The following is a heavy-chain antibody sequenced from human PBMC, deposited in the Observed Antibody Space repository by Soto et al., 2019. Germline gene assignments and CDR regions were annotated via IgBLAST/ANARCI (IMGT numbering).Heavy chain of an antibody. V-gene: IGHV3-23*01. CDR1: GFTFSTRA. J-gene: IGHJ4*02. CDR3: AKRDSSSWYYFDS. CDR2: IRTRGAST. Sequence: GGSLRISCAAPGFTFSTRAKNWVPQAPGKGLEWVSTIRTRGASTDYADSVKGRFTISRDNSNNTLYLQMNSLTAEDTSVYYCAKRDSSSWYYFDSWGQGTQVTVSS. D-gene: IGHD6-13*01.